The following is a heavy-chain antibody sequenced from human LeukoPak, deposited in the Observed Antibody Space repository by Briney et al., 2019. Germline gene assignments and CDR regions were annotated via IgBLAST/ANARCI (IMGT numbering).Heavy chain of an antibody. J-gene: IGHJ5*02. D-gene: IGHD3-22*01. CDR1: GYTFTSYY. CDR3: AREYDSSGYYFSPQYNWFDP. Sequence: GASVKVSCKASGYTFTSYYMHWVRQAPGQGLEWMGIINPSGGSTSYAQKFQGRVTMTRDTSTSTVYMELSSLRSEDTAVYYCAREYDSSGYYFSPQYNWFDPWGQGTLVTVSS. V-gene: IGHV1-46*01. CDR2: INPSGGST.